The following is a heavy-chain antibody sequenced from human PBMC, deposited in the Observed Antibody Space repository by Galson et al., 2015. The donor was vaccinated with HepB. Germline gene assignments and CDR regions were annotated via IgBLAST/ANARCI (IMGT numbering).Heavy chain of an antibody. V-gene: IGHV3-23*01. CDR3: AKDSGSGWYLDY. CDR2: FSGSSGAT. J-gene: IGHJ4*02. CDR1: GFTFSSYA. D-gene: IGHD6-19*01. Sequence: SLRLSCAASGFTFSSYAMSWVRQAPGKGLEWVSTFSGSSGATYHADSVRGRFTISRDSSKNTLFLQMNSLRVEDTAVYYCAKDSGSGWYLDYWGRGTLVTVSS.